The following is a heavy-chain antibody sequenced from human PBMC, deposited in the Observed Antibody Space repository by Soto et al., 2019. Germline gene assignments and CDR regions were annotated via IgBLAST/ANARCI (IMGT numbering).Heavy chain of an antibody. Sequence: SETLSLTCTVSGGSISSYYWSWIRQPPGKGLEWIGYIYYSGSTNYNPSLKSRVTISVDTSKNQFSLKLSSVTAADTAVYYCAGDAEDSSSDPLFWFDPWGQGTLVTVSS. CDR1: GGSISSYY. D-gene: IGHD6-6*01. CDR2: IYYSGST. V-gene: IGHV4-59*12. CDR3: AGDAEDSSSDPLFWFDP. J-gene: IGHJ5*02.